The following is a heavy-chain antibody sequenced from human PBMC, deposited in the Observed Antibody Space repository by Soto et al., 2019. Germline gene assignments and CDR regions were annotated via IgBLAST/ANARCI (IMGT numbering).Heavy chain of an antibody. D-gene: IGHD2-21*02. CDR3: AKGAYSGDWSYYFDD. J-gene: IGHJ4*02. CDR1: GFTFSNYA. Sequence: GVSLRLSCAASGFTFSNYAMTWVLQAPGKRLQWISSITGSGETTYYADSVKGRFTISRDNSKNTVYLQMNSLRAEDSAVFYCAKGAYSGDWSYYFDDWGRGTLVTVSS. V-gene: IGHV3-23*01. CDR2: ITGSGETT.